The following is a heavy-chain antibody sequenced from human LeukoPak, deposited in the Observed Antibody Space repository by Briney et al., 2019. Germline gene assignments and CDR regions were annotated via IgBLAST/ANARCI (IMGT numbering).Heavy chain of an antibody. CDR3: ARDTQRGYSYGYDY. J-gene: IGHJ4*02. D-gene: IGHD5-18*01. CDR1: GGSISSYY. V-gene: IGHV4-59*01. CDR2: IYYSGST. Sequence: SETLSLTCTVSGGSISSYYWSWIRQPPGKGLEWIGYIYYSGSTNYKPSVKSRVTISVDTSKNQFSLKLSSVTAADTAVYYCARDTQRGYSYGYDYWGQGTLVTVSS.